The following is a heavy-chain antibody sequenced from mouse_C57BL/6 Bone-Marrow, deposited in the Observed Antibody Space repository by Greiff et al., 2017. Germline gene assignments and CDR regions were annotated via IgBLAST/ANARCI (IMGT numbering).Heavy chain of an antibody. CDR2: IDPENGDT. J-gene: IGHJ1*03. V-gene: IGHV14-4*01. Sequence: VQLQQSGAELVRPGASVKLSCTASGFNIKDDYMHWVKQRPEQGLEWIGWIDPENGDTEYASKFQGKATITADTSSNTAYLQLSSLTSEDTAVYYVTTQGIPRYFDDWGTGTTVTVSS. CDR3: TTQGIPRYFDD. D-gene: IGHD3-3*01. CDR1: GFNIKDDY.